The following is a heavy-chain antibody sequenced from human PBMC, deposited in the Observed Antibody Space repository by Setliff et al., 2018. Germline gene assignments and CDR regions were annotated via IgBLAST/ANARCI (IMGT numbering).Heavy chain of an antibody. CDR2: IYYGGSA. V-gene: IGHV4-39*07. J-gene: IGHJ4*02. CDR3: ARSPITIFGVVLHPLDY. D-gene: IGHD3-3*01. Sequence: SETLSLTCTVSGGSISSSNYYWGWIRQPPGKGLEWIGNIYYGGSAYYNPSLKSRVTISVDTSKNQSSLKLSSVTAADTAVYYCARSPITIFGVVLHPLDYWGQGTLVTVSS. CDR1: GGSISSSNYY.